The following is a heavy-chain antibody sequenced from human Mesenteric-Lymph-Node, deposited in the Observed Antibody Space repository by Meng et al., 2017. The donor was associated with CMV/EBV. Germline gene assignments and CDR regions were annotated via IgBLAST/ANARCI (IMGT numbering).Heavy chain of an antibody. CDR2: ISYDGSNK. CDR3: ARNYDILTGYPLIDY. Sequence: GGSLRLSCAVSGFDFSYYGMQWVRQAPGKGLEGVAMISYDGSNKFYGDSVKGRSIISRDNSKNTLSLQIFSLRAEDTAVSYCARNYDILTGYPLIDYWGQGVLVTVSS. J-gene: IGHJ4*02. D-gene: IGHD3-9*01. CDR1: GFDFSYYG. V-gene: IGHV3-33*01.